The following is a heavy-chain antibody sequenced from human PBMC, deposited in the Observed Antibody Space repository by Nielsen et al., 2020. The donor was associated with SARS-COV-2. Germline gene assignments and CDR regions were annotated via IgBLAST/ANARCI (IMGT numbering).Heavy chain of an antibody. CDR1: GFTFSSYW. CDR3: ARDQDGGAATSNFYFDL. V-gene: IGHV3-23*01. CDR2: ISASGGNK. D-gene: IGHD6-25*01. Sequence: GESLKISCAASGFTFSSYWMNWVRQAPGKGLEWVAIISASGGNKKFADSVKGRVAISRDNSKHTLYLQIDNLRDEDTAVYYCARDQDGGAATSNFYFDLWGRGTLVIVSS. J-gene: IGHJ2*01.